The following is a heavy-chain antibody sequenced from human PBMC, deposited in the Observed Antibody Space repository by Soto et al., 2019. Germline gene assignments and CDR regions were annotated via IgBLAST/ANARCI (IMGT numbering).Heavy chain of an antibody. V-gene: IGHV1-69*12. D-gene: IGHD3-16*01. CDR2: IIRIFDTA. CDR1: GGTFSSYA. J-gene: IGHJ6*02. Sequence: QVQLVQSGAEVKKPGSSVKVSCKASGGTFSSYAISWVRQAPGQGLEWMGGIIRIFDTADYAQKFQGRVRITADDFTSTAYMELSSLRSEDTAVYYCARHLGGNHYYYAMDDWGQGTTVTVSS. CDR3: ARHLGGNHYYYAMDD.